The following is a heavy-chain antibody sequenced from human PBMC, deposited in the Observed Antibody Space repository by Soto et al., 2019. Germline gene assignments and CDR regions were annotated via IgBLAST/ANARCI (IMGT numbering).Heavy chain of an antibody. V-gene: IGHV4-61*01. CDR2: VHSSGIT. CDR3: ARGLTMGQLPSHFDH. CDR1: GGSVSNDNFY. Sequence: LSETLSLTCTVSGGSVSNDNFYWSWIRQPPWKGLEWIGYVHSSGITNYNPSLKRRVTISVDTSRNQFSLRLSSVTAADTAVYYCARGLTMGQLPSHFDHWGQGTLVTVSS. D-gene: IGHD3-16*01. J-gene: IGHJ5*02.